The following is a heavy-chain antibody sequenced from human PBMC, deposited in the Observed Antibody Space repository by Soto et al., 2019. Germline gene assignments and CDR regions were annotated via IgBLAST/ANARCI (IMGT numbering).Heavy chain of an antibody. CDR2: IFHDGTA. CDR3: ARLVYDTRLNYMYFDF. D-gene: IGHD2-8*01. Sequence: SGTLSLTCAVSGVSISSGNWWTWVRQTPQRGLEYIGEIFHDGTANYYPSFERRVAISVDTSKNQFSLKLTSVTAADTAIYFCARLVYDTRLNYMYFDFWGQGALVTVSS. J-gene: IGHJ4*02. V-gene: IGHV4-4*02. CDR1: GVSISSGNW.